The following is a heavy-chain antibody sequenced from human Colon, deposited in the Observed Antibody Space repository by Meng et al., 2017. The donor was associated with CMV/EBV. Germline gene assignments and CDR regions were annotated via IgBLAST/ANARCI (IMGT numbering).Heavy chain of an antibody. Sequence: GGSLRLSCVGSGFTFSDYEMNWVRQAPGRGLEWVAYIDHRGGMIFHADSVKGRFTIFRDNAKNSLYLQMNSLRVEDTADYYCARAPIWAYYSVDVWGQGTTVTVSS. D-gene: IGHD3-16*01. J-gene: IGHJ6*02. V-gene: IGHV3-48*03. CDR1: GFTFSDYE. CDR2: IDHRGGMI. CDR3: ARAPIWAYYSVDV.